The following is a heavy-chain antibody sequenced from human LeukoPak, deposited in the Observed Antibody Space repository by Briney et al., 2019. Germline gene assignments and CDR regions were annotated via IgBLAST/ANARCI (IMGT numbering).Heavy chain of an antibody. CDR2: IRGSGGST. V-gene: IGHV3-23*01. D-gene: IGHD5-18*01. Sequence: GGSLRLSCAASGFTFSSYAMSWVRQAPGKGLEWVSAIRGSGGSTYYADSVKGRFTISRDNSKNTLYLQMNSLRAEDAAVYYCAKEEGYIYGLLDYWGQGILVTVSS. CDR1: GFTFSSYA. CDR3: AKEEGYIYGLLDY. J-gene: IGHJ4*02.